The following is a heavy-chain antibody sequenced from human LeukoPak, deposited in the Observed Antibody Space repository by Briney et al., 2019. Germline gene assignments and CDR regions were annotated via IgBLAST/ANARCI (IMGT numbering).Heavy chain of an antibody. CDR3: ARHRGPSLHSSGYFDY. CDR2: INTDTRGT. Sequence: GESLRLSCAASGFTFTDYWMHWVRQVPGKGLVWVSIINTDTRGTYYADSVKGRFTISRDNSKNTLYLQMDSLRTEDTAVYYCARHRGPSLHSSGYFDYWGQGTLVTVSS. CDR1: GFTFTDYW. J-gene: IGHJ4*02. V-gene: IGHV3-74*01. D-gene: IGHD3-22*01.